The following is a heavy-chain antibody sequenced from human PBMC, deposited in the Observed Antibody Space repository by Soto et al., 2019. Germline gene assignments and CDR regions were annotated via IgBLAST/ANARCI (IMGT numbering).Heavy chain of an antibody. CDR3: AREAGSWYLVDHYLNY. CDR2: IWYDGSNK. CDR1: GFTFSSYG. J-gene: IGHJ4*02. D-gene: IGHD6-13*01. Sequence: QVQLVESGGGVVQPGRSLRLSCAASGFTFSSYGMHWVRQAPGKGLEWVAVIWYDGSNKYYADSVKGRFTISRDNSKNTLYLQMNSLRAEDTAVYYCAREAGSWYLVDHYLNYWGQGTLVTVSS. V-gene: IGHV3-33*01.